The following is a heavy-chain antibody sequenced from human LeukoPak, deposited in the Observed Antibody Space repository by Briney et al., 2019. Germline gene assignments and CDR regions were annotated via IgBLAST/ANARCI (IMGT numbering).Heavy chain of an antibody. J-gene: IGHJ4*02. Sequence: GGSLKISCKGSGYSFTTYWIGWVRQMPGKGLEWMGIFYPGDSDTRYSPPFQGQVTISTYKSISNAYLQRRSLKASDTSIYSCARAPSGHSYGFGDYWGQGTLVTVSS. CDR1: GYSFTTYW. V-gene: IGHV5-51*01. CDR2: FYPGDSDT. CDR3: ARAPSGHSYGFGDY. D-gene: IGHD5-18*01.